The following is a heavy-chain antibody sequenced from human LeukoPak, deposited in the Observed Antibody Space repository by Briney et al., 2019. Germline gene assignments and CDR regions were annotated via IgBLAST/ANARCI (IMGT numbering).Heavy chain of an antibody. Sequence: GGSLRLSCAASGFTFSSYAMTWVRQAPGKGLEWVSVIIGSSSTTYYADSVKGRFSISRDNSKSTLYLQMNSLRAEDTALYYCAKDLGGEGGSGFPGYWGQGTLVTVSS. J-gene: IGHJ4*02. D-gene: IGHD3-10*01. CDR2: IIGSSSTT. CDR1: GFTFSSYA. CDR3: AKDLGGEGGSGFPGY. V-gene: IGHV3-23*01.